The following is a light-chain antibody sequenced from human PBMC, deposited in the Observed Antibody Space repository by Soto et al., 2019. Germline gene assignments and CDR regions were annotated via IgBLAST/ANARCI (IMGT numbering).Light chain of an antibody. V-gene: IGKV1-39*01. Sequence: DTQMTQSPSSLAASVGDRLSITCRASQNVRSYVNWYQQKPGKAPNLIIYETSTLESGVPSRFSGDGYGTDFTLSISRLQPEDFAIYYCQQTFSTPRTFGQGTKVEI. CDR1: QNVRSY. CDR3: QQTFSTPRT. CDR2: ETS. J-gene: IGKJ1*01.